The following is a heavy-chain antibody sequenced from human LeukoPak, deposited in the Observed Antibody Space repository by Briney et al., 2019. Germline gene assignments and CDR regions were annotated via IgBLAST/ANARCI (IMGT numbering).Heavy chain of an antibody. Sequence: ASVKVSCKASGYTFTSYGISWVRQAPGQGLEWMGWISAYNGNTNYAQRLQGRVTMTTDTSTSTAYMELRSLRSDDTAVYYCARDTLSRYGSGRENDAFDIWGQGTMVTVSS. CDR1: GYTFTSYG. CDR2: ISAYNGNT. J-gene: IGHJ3*02. V-gene: IGHV1-18*01. CDR3: ARDTLSRYGSGRENDAFDI. D-gene: IGHD3-10*01.